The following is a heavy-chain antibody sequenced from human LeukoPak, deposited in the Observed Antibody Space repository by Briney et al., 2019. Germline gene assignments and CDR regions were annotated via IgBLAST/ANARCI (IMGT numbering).Heavy chain of an antibody. CDR2: ISSSSSYI. CDR3: ATQQGGNSAY. J-gene: IGHJ4*02. CDR1: GFTFSSYS. V-gene: IGHV3-21*01. Sequence: GGSLRFSCAASGFTFSSYSMNWVRQAPGKGLEWVSSISSSSSYIYYADSVKGRFTISRDNAKNMLYLQVNSLRAEDTAVYYCATQQGGNSAYWGQGTLVTVSS. D-gene: IGHD1-7*01.